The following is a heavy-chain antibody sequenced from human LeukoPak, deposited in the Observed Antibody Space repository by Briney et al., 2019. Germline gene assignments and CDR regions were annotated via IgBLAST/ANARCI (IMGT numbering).Heavy chain of an antibody. V-gene: IGHV3-48*01. Sequence: PGGSLRLSCAASGFIFSSNSMNWVRQAPGKGLEWISFISSVSSTIFYADSVKGRFNISRDNVKNSLYLQMNGLRAEDTAVYYCARVHGGYPFDQWGQGTLVTVSS. CDR1: GFIFSSNS. D-gene: IGHD2-15*01. J-gene: IGHJ4*02. CDR3: ARVHGGYPFDQ. CDR2: ISSVSSTI.